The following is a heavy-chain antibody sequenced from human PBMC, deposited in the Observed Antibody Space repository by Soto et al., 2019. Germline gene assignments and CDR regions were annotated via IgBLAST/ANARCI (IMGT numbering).Heavy chain of an antibody. CDR2: IYYLGST. V-gene: IGHV4-59*01. CDR1: GGSMSEYF. D-gene: IGHD3-10*01. Sequence: SETLSLTCSVSGGSMSEYFWSWIRQSPGKGLEWIGYIYYLGSTDYNPSLKSRVTISVDTSKRQFSLRLTSVTAADTAVYYCARDGYDGSGSPYPAYWSPGTQVTVSS. J-gene: IGHJ4*02. CDR3: ARDGYDGSGSPYPAY.